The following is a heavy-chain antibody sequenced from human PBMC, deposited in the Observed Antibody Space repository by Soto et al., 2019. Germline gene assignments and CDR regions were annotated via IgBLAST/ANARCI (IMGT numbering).Heavy chain of an antibody. V-gene: IGHV3-23*01. D-gene: IGHD2-2*01. Sequence: GGSLRLSCAASGVPFSTYAMSWVRQAPGKGLEWVSDISGSGDITYYADSVKGRFTISREKSKNTLYLQMNSLRAEDTAVYYCAKACCGRTSCASDSWGQGTLVTVSS. CDR3: AKACCGRTSCASDS. J-gene: IGHJ4*02. CDR1: GVPFSTYA. CDR2: ISGSGDIT.